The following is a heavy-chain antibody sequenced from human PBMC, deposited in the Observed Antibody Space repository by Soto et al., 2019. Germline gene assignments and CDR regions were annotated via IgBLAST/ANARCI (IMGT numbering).Heavy chain of an antibody. V-gene: IGHV1-8*01. CDR2: MNPNSGNT. CDR1: GYTFTSYD. D-gene: IGHD3-10*01. Sequence: GASVKVSCKASGYTFTSYDINWVRQATGQGLEWMGWMNPNSGNTGYAQRFQGRVTMTRNTSISTAYMELSSLRSEDTAVYYCAGGPHPRITMVRINWFDPWGQGTLVTVSS. J-gene: IGHJ5*02. CDR3: AGGPHPRITMVRINWFDP.